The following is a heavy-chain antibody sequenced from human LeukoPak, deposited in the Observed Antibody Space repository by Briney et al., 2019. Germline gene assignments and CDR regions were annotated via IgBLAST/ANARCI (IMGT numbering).Heavy chain of an antibody. CDR2: ISYNGDTS. CDR3: ARDPLRGWGDYFDF. J-gene: IGHJ4*02. Sequence: GGSLRLSCTASGFTFSNYPMHWVRQAPGKGLEWVAVISYNGDTSLYANSVKGRFTISRDSSRNTLYLQMDSLRYEDTALYYCARDPLRGWGDYFDFWGQGTLVTVSS. CDR1: GFTFSNYP. D-gene: IGHD3-10*01. V-gene: IGHV3-30-3*01.